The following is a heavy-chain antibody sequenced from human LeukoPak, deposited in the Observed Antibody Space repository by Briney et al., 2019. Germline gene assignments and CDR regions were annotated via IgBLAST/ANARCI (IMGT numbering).Heavy chain of an antibody. CDR3: ARGGTVTTYYFDY. D-gene: IGHD4-11*01. J-gene: IGHJ4*02. CDR2: IYHSGST. CDR1: GGSISSGGYS. V-gene: IGHV4-30-2*01. Sequence: SETLSLTCSVSGGSISSGGYSWRWIRQPPGKGLEWIGYIYHSGSTYYNPFLKSRVTISVDRSKNQFSLKLSSVTAADTAVYYCARGGTVTTYYFDYWGQGTLVTVSS.